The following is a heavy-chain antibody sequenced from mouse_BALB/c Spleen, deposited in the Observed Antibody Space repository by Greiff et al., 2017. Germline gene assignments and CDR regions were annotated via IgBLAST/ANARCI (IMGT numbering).Heavy chain of an antibody. J-gene: IGHJ3*01. Sequence: VQLAESGAELVKPGASVKMSCKASGYTFTSYWMHWVKQRPGQGLEWIGYINPSTGYTEYNQKFKDKATLTADKSSSTAYMQLSSLTSEDSAVYYCARSATAAYWGQGTLVTVSA. CDR2: INPSTGYT. V-gene: IGHV1-7*01. CDR1: GYTFTSYW. CDR3: ARSATAAY. D-gene: IGHD1-2*01.